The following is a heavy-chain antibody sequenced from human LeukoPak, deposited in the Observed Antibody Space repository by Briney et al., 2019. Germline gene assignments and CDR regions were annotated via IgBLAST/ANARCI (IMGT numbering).Heavy chain of an antibody. J-gene: IGHJ5*01. CDR3: ARDPSNTSGHNAWFDY. D-gene: IGHD2-15*01. CDR1: GYTFNRHG. CDR2: ISCYNGDT. Sequence: ASVKVSCKASGYTFNRHGISWVRQAPGQGPEWMGWISCYNGDTHYAQNYQGRLTMTTYTSTSTAYMELRSLRSDDTAVYYCARDPSNTSGHNAWFDYWGQGTLVTVSS. V-gene: IGHV1-18*01.